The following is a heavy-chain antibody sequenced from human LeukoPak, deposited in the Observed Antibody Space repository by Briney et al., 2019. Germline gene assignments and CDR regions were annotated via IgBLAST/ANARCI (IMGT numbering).Heavy chain of an antibody. CDR1: GGSISSGGYY. CDR2: IYYSGST. CDR3: ARFHYGDYVFDY. J-gene: IGHJ4*02. V-gene: IGHV4-31*03. D-gene: IGHD4-17*01. Sequence: PSETLSLTCTVSGGSISSGGYYWSWIRQHPGKGLEWIGYIYYSGSTYYNPSLKSRVTISVDTSKNQFSLKLSSVTAADTAVYYCARFHYGDYVFDYWGQGTLVTVSS.